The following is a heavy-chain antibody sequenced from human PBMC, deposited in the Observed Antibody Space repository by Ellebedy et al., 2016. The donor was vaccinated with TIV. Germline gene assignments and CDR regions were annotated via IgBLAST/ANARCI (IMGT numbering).Heavy chain of an antibody. CDR3: ARRGTERYLQFDY. J-gene: IGHJ4*02. V-gene: IGHV3-23*01. CDR1: GFTFSSYA. D-gene: IGHD3-16*01. Sequence: GESLKISCAASGFTFSSYAMSWVRQAPGKGLEWVSAISGTGGSTYYADSVKGRFTISRDNSKNTLYLQMNSLRAEDTAVYYCARRGTERYLQFDYWGQGTLVTVSS. CDR2: ISGTGGST.